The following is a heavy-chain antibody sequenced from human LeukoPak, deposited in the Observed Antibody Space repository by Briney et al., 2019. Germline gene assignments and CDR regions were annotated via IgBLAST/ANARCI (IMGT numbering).Heavy chain of an antibody. J-gene: IGHJ4*02. V-gene: IGHV3-23*01. CDR2: ISGSGGST. Sequence: PGGSLRLSCAASGFTFSSYAMSWVRQAPGKGLEWVSAISGSGGSTYYADSVKGRFTISRDNSKNTLYLQMNSLRAEDTAVYYCAKDTRIAAAGARGKGYFDYWGQGTLVTVSS. CDR1: GFTFSSYA. D-gene: IGHD6-13*01. CDR3: AKDTRIAAAGARGKGYFDY.